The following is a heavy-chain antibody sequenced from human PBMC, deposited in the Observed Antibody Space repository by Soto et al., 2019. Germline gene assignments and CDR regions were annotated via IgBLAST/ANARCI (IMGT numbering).Heavy chain of an antibody. CDR1: GGSISSSSYY. J-gene: IGHJ4*02. CDR3: ARDKSLGKPAAKFDY. V-gene: IGHV3-21*01. Sequence: PSETLSLTCTVSGGSISSSSYYWGWVRQAPGKGLEWVSSISSSSSYIYYADSVKGRFTISRDNAKNSLYLQMDSLRAEDTAVYYCARDKSLGKPAAKFDYWGQGTLVTVSS. CDR2: ISSSSSYI. D-gene: IGHD2-2*01.